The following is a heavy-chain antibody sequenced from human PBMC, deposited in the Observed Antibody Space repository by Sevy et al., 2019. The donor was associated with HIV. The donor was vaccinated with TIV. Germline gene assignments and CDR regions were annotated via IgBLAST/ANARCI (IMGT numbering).Heavy chain of an antibody. CDR2: ITRNSYEAYGGTR. Sequence: GGSLRLSCIASGFTFDDYAMSWFRQAPGKGLEWVAFITRNSYEAYGGTREYAASVKGRFTISRDDSKSIAYLQMTSLKTEDTAMYYCSRALATAVTPEYYFDYWGQGTLVTVSS. V-gene: IGHV3-49*03. J-gene: IGHJ4*02. CDR1: GFTFDDYA. D-gene: IGHD2-15*01. CDR3: SRALATAVTPEYYFDY.